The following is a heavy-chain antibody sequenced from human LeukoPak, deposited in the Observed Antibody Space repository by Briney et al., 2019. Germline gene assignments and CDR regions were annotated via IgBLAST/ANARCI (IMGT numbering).Heavy chain of an antibody. V-gene: IGHV4-61*01. D-gene: IGHD3-22*01. CDR1: GGSISSGSHY. CDR2: IHYSGST. Sequence: SETLSLTCTVSGGSISSGSHYWRWIRQPPGKGLEWIGYIHYSGSTNYNPSLKSRVTISLDTSKNQFSLKLSSVTAADTAVYYCARDDTSGLGGVWGQGTLVTVSS. CDR3: ARDDTSGLGGV. J-gene: IGHJ4*02.